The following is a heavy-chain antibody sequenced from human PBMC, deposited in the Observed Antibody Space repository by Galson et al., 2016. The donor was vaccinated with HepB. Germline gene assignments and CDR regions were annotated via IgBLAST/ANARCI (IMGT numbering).Heavy chain of an antibody. D-gene: IGHD3-3*01. V-gene: IGHV1-3*01. CDR3: ARVGEEFSSGYSSGLAY. CDR1: GCIFSSYT. CDR2: INPGNGNT. J-gene: IGHJ4*02. Sequence: SVKVSCKASGCIFSSYTMHWVRQAPGQRLEWMGWINPGNGNTKYSQKFQGGVAFTSDTSASTGYMELSSLRSEDTAVYYCARVGEEFSSGYSSGLAYWGQGTLVTVSP.